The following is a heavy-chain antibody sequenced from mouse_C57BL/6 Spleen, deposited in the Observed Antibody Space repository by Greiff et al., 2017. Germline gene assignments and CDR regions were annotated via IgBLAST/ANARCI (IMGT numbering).Heavy chain of an antibody. CDR3: TREVGGEYFDY. D-gene: IGHD1-3*01. CDR1: GFTFSSYA. Sequence: EVKVVESGEGLVKPGGSLKLSCAASGFTFSSYAMSWVRQTPEKRLEWVAYISSGGDYIYYADTVKGRFTISRDNARNTLYLQMSSLKSEDTAMYYCTREVGGEYFDYWGQGTTLTVSS. CDR2: ISSGGDYI. V-gene: IGHV5-9-1*02. J-gene: IGHJ2*01.